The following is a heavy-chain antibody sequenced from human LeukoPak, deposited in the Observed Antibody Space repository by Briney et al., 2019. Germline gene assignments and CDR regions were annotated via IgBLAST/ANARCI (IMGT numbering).Heavy chain of an antibody. D-gene: IGHD3-22*01. CDR2: IYYSGST. V-gene: IGHV4-59*08. Sequence: SETLSLTCTLSGGSISSFYWRSVRQPPGKGLECIGYIYYSGSTNYNPSLKSRVTISVDTSKNQFSLKLSSVTAADTAVYYCARHGLEYYDNSGYYFAFDYWGQGTLVSVSS. CDR1: GGSISSFY. CDR3: ARHGLEYYDNSGYYFAFDY. J-gene: IGHJ4*02.